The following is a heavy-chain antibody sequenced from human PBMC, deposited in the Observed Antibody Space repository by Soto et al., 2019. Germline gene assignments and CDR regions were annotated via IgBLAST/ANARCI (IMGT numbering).Heavy chain of an antibody. CDR1: GFTFSSYG. CDR2: IWYDGTNK. J-gene: IGHJ2*01. CDR3: ARGPMTTVTTWGDWYFDL. Sequence: QVQLVESGGGVVQPGRSLRLSCATSGFTFSSYGMHWVRQGPGKGLEWVAVIWYDGTNKYYADSVNGRFTISRDDSKNTXXLQMTSLRAEETAVYYCARGPMTTVTTWGDWYFDLWGRGTLVTVSS. D-gene: IGHD4-17*01. V-gene: IGHV3-33*01.